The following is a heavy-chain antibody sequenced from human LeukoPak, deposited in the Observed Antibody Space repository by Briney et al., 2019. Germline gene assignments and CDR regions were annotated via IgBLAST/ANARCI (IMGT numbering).Heavy chain of an antibody. CDR2: ISYDGSNK. D-gene: IGHD3-10*02. CDR1: GFTFSSYG. V-gene: IGHV3-30*03. CDR3: ARGTMFPYYFDY. Sequence: PGGSLRLSCAASGFTFSSYGMHWVRQAPGKGLEWVAVISYDGSNKYYADSVKGRFTISRDNAKNSLYLQMNSLRAEDTAVYYCARGTMFPYYFDYWGQGTLVTVSS. J-gene: IGHJ4*02.